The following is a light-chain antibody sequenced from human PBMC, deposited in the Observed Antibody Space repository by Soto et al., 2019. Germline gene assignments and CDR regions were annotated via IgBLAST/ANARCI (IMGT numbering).Light chain of an antibody. Sequence: DIQMTQSPSSLSASVGDRVTITCQASHDISNNLHWYQLKPGKAPKLLVYDDSNLETGVPSRFSGTGSGTSFTFTISSLQPEDVATYYCQQYDDLPRTFGQGTKLQIK. CDR1: HDISNN. CDR3: QQYDDLPRT. J-gene: IGKJ2*01. CDR2: DDS. V-gene: IGKV1-33*01.